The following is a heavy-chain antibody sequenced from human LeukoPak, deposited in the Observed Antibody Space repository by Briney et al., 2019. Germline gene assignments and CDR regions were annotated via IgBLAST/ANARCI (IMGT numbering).Heavy chain of an antibody. CDR2: ISYSGRT. V-gene: IGHV4-59*01. J-gene: IGHJ2*01. Sequence: PSETLSLNCSVSGDSISRSYWSWIRQAPGKGLEWIGYISYSGRTKYHPSLKSRLTISLDTSNNQISLKVSSVTAADTGIYYCARDPFEFSQSTAYWYFDVWGRGALVTVSS. CDR1: GDSISRSY. D-gene: IGHD1-14*01. CDR3: ARDPFEFSQSTAYWYFDV.